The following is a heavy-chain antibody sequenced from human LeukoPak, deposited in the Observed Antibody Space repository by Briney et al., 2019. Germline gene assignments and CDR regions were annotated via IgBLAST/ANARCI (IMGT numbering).Heavy chain of an antibody. CDR1: GYTFTNYY. CDR3: ARDSVGATGPDY. Sequence: ASVKVSCKASGYTFTNYYMHWVRQAPGQGLEWMGIINPSGGTTNYAQKFQGRVTMTRDTSTSTVYMELSSLRSDDTAVYYCARDSVGATGPDYWGQGTLVTVSS. J-gene: IGHJ4*02. CDR2: INPSGGTT. V-gene: IGHV1-46*01. D-gene: IGHD1-26*01.